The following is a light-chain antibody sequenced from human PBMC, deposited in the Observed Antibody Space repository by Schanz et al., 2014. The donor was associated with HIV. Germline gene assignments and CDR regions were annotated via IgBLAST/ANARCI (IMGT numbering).Light chain of an antibody. CDR1: QGVTSNY. J-gene: IGKJ1*01. CDR3: QQYNNWPPWGT. Sequence: EIVLTQSPGTLSLSPGERATLSCRASQGVTSNYLAWYQHKPGQAPRLLMYDASSRATGFPDRFRGSGSGTDFTLTISRLEPEDFAVYYCQQYNNWPPWGTFGQGTKVEIK. CDR2: DAS. V-gene: IGKV3-20*01.